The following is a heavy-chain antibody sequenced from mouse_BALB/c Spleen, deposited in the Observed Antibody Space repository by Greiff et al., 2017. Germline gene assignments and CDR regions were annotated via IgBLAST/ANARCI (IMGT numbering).Heavy chain of an antibody. CDR2: ISSGGSYT. Sequence: DVHLVESGGDLVKPGGSLKLSCAASGFTFSSYGMSWVRQTPDKRLEWVATISSGGSYTYYPDSVKGRFTISRDNAKNTLYLQMSSLKSEDTAMYYCARDLDGYWYFDVWGAGTTVTVSS. CDR3: ARDLDGYWYFDV. CDR1: GFTFSSYG. J-gene: IGHJ1*01. V-gene: IGHV5-6*01.